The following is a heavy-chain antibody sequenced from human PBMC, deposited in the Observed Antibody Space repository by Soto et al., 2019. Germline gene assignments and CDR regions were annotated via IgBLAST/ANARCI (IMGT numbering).Heavy chain of an antibody. CDR1: GYSIDSGYY. CDR3: VRVARTYGPDKP. CDR2: IYYTGNT. J-gene: IGHJ5*02. Sequence: LSLTCSVSGYSIDSGYYWGWMRQPPGKRLEWLASIYYTGNTYPNPSLKSRLSISVDTSKNQFSLNLTSLTSADTAVYYSVRVARTYGPDKPWGRGTLVT. D-gene: IGHD1-1*01. V-gene: IGHV4-38-2*02.